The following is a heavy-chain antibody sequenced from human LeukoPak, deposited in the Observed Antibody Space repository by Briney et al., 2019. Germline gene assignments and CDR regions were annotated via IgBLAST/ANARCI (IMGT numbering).Heavy chain of an antibody. CDR2: IIPIFGTA. CDR3: ARGAGSIVVVPAAMVYYFDY. J-gene: IGHJ4*03. D-gene: IGHD2-2*01. V-gene: IGHV1-69*01. Sequence: SVKVSCKASGGTFSSYAISWVRQAPGQGLEWMGGIIPIFGTANYAQKFQGRVTITADESTSTAYMELSSLRSEDTAVYYCARGAGSIVVVPAAMVYYFDYWGKGTTVTVSS. CDR1: GGTFSSYA.